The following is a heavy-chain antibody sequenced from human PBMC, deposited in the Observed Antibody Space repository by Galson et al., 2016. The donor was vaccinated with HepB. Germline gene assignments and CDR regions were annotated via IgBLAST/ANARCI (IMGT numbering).Heavy chain of an antibody. Sequence: SLRLSCAASGFTFRSYVTHWVRHPPGKGLEWVAVTSSDERVKFYADSVRGRFTISRDNSKNTLYLQMDRLTTDDTAVYYRARDPIAGAPDYFDYWGQGTPVTVSS. CDR1: GFTFRSYV. J-gene: IGHJ4*02. CDR2: TSSDERVK. D-gene: IGHD1-26*01. V-gene: IGHV3-30*04. CDR3: ARDPIAGAPDYFDY.